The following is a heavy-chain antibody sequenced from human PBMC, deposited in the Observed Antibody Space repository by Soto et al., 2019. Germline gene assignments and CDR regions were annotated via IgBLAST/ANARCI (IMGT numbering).Heavy chain of an antibody. V-gene: IGHV3-48*03. Sequence: PRLSCVASGFDFGSHDMNWVRQATGKGLEWIAYINRLGVTHYADSVEGRLTISRDNAQNSLFLQMLSLRDEDTAVYYCARDAAEINSYYIDFWGQGALVTVSS. CDR3: ARDAAEINSYYIDF. D-gene: IGHD3-16*01. CDR2: INRLGVT. J-gene: IGHJ4*02. CDR1: GFDFGSHD.